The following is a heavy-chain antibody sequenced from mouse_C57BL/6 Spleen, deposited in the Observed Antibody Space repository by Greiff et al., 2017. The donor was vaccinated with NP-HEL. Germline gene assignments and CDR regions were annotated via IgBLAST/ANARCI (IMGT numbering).Heavy chain of an antibody. CDR3: TRGGWLRPAMDY. V-gene: IGHV5-9-1*02. CDR1: GFTFSSYA. Sequence: EVQLVESGEGLVKPGGSLKLSCAASGFTFSSYAMSWVRQTPEKRLEWVAYISSGGDYIYYADTVKGRFTISRDNARNTLYLQMSSLKSEDTAMYYCTRGGWLRPAMDYWGQGTSVTVSS. J-gene: IGHJ4*01. D-gene: IGHD2-3*01. CDR2: ISSGGDYI.